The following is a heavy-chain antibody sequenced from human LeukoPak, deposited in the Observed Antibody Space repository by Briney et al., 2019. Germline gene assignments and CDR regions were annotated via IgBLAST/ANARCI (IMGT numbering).Heavy chain of an antibody. Sequence: ASVRVSCKASGYTFTGDFIHWVRQAPGQGLEWMGWINSDSGGTNYARKFQGRVTMTRDTSISTAYMELSSLRSDDTAVFYCARGNIATRRGENWFDPWGQGTLDTVSS. V-gene: IGHV1-2*02. CDR3: ARGNIATRRGENWFDP. J-gene: IGHJ5*02. D-gene: IGHD6-6*01. CDR2: INSDSGGT. CDR1: GYTFTGDF.